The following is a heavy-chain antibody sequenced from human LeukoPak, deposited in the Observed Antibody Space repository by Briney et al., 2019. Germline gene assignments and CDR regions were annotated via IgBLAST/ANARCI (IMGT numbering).Heavy chain of an antibody. Sequence: AGGSLRLSCAASGFTFDDYAMRWVRHAPGKGLEWVSLINGDGGSTYYADSVKGRFTISRDNSKNSLYLQMNSLRTEDTALYYCAKGTAAAGYFDYWGQGTLVTVSS. CDR1: GFTFDDYA. J-gene: IGHJ4*02. D-gene: IGHD6-13*01. V-gene: IGHV3-43*02. CDR3: AKGTAAAGYFDY. CDR2: INGDGGST.